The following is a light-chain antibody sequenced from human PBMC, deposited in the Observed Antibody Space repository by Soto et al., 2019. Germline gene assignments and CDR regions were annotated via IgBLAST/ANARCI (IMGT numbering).Light chain of an antibody. V-gene: IGKV3D-15*01. CDR2: GAS. CDR3: QQYHNWPPIT. Sequence: EIVMTQSPVTLSVSPGERATLSCRASQFVSSNLAWYQQKPGQAPRLLIYGASTRATGIPARFSGSGSGTEFTLTISNLQSDDFAVYFCQQYHNWPPITFGQGTRLEIK. J-gene: IGKJ5*01. CDR1: QFVSSN.